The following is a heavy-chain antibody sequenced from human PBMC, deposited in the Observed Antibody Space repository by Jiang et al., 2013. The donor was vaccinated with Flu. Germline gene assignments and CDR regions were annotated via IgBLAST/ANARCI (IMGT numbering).Heavy chain of an antibody. CDR3: ARRGLWLRWFDP. V-gene: IGHV4-34*01. CDR1: GGSFSGYY. Sequence: LKPSETLSLTCAVYGGSFSGYYWSWIRQPPGKGLEWIGEINHSGSTNYNPSLKSRVTISVDTSKSQFSLKLSSVTAADTAVYYCARRGLWLRWFDPWGQGTLVTVSS. CDR2: INHSGST. D-gene: IGHD3-16*01. J-gene: IGHJ5*02.